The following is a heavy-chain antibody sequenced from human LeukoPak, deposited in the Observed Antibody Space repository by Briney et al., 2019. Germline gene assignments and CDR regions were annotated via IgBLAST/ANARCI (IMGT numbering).Heavy chain of an antibody. J-gene: IGHJ4*02. Sequence: PGGFLRLSCAASGFTFSSYAMSWVRQAPGKGLEWVSAISGSGGSTYYADSVKGRFTISRDNAKNSLYLQMNSLRAEDTAVYYCAKDLLGQWPTVFDYWGQGTLVTVSS. D-gene: IGHD6-19*01. CDR3: AKDLLGQWPTVFDY. V-gene: IGHV3-23*01. CDR1: GFTFSSYA. CDR2: ISGSGGST.